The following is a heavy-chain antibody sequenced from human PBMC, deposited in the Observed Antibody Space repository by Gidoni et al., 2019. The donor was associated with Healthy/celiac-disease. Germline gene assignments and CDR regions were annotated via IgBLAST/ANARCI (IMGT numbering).Heavy chain of an antibody. V-gene: IGHV4-61*02. Sequence: QVQLQESGPGLVKPSQTLSLPCTVSGGSISSGRYYWSWIRQPAGKGLEWIGRIYTSGSTNYNPSLKSRVTISVDTSKNQFSLKLSSVTAADTAVYYCARGDGYNYVDYWGQGTLVTVSS. D-gene: IGHD5-12*01. CDR2: IYTSGST. CDR1: GGSISSGRYY. CDR3: ARGDGYNYVDY. J-gene: IGHJ4*02.